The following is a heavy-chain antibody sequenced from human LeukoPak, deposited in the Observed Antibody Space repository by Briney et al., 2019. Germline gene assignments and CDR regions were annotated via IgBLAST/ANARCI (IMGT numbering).Heavy chain of an antibody. CDR3: ARDATYYYSSGSYP. CDR1: GFTVCSNY. D-gene: IGHD3-10*01. CDR2: IYSGGTT. J-gene: IGHJ4*02. Sequence: GGSLRLSCAASGFTVCSNYMSWVREAPGKGRGWGSVIYSGGTTYYADSVKGRFTISRDNSKNTLYLQMNSLRAEDTAVYYCARDATYYYSSGSYPWGQGTLVTVSS. V-gene: IGHV3-66*01.